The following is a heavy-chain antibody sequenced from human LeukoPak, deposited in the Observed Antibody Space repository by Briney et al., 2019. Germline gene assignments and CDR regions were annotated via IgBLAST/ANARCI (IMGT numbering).Heavy chain of an antibody. CDR1: GFTFSSYA. CDR3: ARQGYVLSFDY. Sequence: PGGSLRLSCAASGFTFSSYAMHWVRQAPGKGLEWVAVISHDGSNKYYADSVKGRFTISRDNSKNTLYLQMNSLRAEDTAVYYCARQGYVLSFDYWGQGTLVTVSS. V-gene: IGHV3-30-3*01. D-gene: IGHD2-15*01. J-gene: IGHJ4*02. CDR2: ISHDGSNK.